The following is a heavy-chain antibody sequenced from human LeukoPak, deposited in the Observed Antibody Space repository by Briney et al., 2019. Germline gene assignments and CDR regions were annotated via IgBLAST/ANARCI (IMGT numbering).Heavy chain of an antibody. Sequence: GGSLRLSCTASGFTFSNYWMMWVRQAPGKGLEWVANINEDGSEKYYADSVEGRFAISRDNAKNSLDLQMNSLRADDTAIYYCARSKIDYWGQGTLVTVSS. V-gene: IGHV3-7*01. CDR2: INEDGSEK. J-gene: IGHJ4*02. D-gene: IGHD4-11*01. CDR1: GFTFSNYW. CDR3: ARSKIDY.